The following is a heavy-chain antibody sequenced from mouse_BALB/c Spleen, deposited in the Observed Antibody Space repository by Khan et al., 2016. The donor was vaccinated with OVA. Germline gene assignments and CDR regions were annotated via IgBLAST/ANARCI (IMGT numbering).Heavy chain of an antibody. CDR1: GFNIKDTY. V-gene: IGHV14-3*02. J-gene: IGHJ2*01. D-gene: IGHD1-1*01. CDR3: AKRRDNYGSLDY. Sequence: VQLQQSGAELVKPGASVKLSCTASGFNIKDTYMHWVKQRPEQGLEWIGRIDPANGNTKYDPKFQGKATITADTSSNTAYLQLSSLTSEDTAVYYCAKRRDNYGSLDYWGQGTTLTVSS. CDR2: IDPANGNT.